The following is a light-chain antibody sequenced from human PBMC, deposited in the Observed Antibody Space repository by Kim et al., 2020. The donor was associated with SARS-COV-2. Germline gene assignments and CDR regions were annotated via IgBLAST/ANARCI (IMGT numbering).Light chain of an antibody. CDR3: SSYAGTNNFYV. CDR2: DVN. CDR1: SSDVGGYNC. J-gene: IGLJ1*01. Sequence: QSVTISCTGTSSDVGGYNCVSWHQQHPGKVPKLIIYDVNKRPSGVPNRFSGAKSGNTASLTVSGLQAEDEADYYCSSYAGTNNFYVFGTGTKVTVL. V-gene: IGLV2-8*01.